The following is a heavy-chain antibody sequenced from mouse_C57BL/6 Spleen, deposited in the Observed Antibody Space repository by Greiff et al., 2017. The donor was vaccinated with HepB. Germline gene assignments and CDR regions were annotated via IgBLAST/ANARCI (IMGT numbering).Heavy chain of an antibody. V-gene: IGHV1-15*01. D-gene: IGHD3-2*02. CDR1: GYTFTDYE. CDR3: TRGTQATGY. Sequence: QVQLQQSGAELVRPGASVTLSCKASGYTFTDYEMHWVKQTPVHGLEWIGAIDPETGGTAYNQKFKGKAILTADKYSSTAYMELRSLTSEDSAVYYCTRGTQATGYWGQGTTLTVSS. CDR2: IDPETGGT. J-gene: IGHJ2*01.